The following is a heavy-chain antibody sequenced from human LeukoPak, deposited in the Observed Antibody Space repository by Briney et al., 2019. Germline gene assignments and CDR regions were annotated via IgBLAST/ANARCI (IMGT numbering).Heavy chain of an antibody. CDR2: IRYDGSNK. D-gene: IGHD5-18*01. Sequence: GGSLRLSCAASGFIFSSYGMHWVRQAPGKGLEWVAFIRYDGSNKYYADSVKGRFTISRDNYQNTLYLQMTSLSAEDTAVYYCAKAPSGPWSSAMVFDYWGQGTLVTVSS. CDR1: GFIFSSYG. J-gene: IGHJ4*02. V-gene: IGHV3-30*02. CDR3: AKAPSGPWSSAMVFDY.